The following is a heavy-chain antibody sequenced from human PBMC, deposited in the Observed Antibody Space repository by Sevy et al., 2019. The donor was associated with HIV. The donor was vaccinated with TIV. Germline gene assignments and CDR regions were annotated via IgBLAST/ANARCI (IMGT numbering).Heavy chain of an antibody. D-gene: IGHD3-22*01. Sequence: GGSLRLSCAASGFTFSSYAMNWVRQGPGKGLEWVSGISGSGGSTYYADSVKGRFTISKDISKNTLYLQMNSLRAEDTALYYCALGGYYHDSSGYYTLDYWGQGTRVTVTS. CDR1: GFTFSSYA. CDR2: ISGSGGST. V-gene: IGHV3-23*01. J-gene: IGHJ4*02. CDR3: ALGGYYHDSSGYYTLDY.